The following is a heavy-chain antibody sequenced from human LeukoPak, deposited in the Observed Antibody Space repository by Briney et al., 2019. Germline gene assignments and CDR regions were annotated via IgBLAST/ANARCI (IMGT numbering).Heavy chain of an antibody. CDR1: GFTFSTCA. CDR2: ISGSGGGT. CDR3: AKGDLYCSGGSCYYWFDP. V-gene: IGHV3-23*01. J-gene: IGHJ5*02. D-gene: IGHD2-15*01. Sequence: PGGSLRLSCVASGFTFSTCAMTWVRQAPGKGLEWVSGISGSGGGTYYGDSVKGRCTISRDNSKNTLYLQMNSLRVEDTAIYYCAKGDLYCSGGSCYYWFDPWGQGTLVTVSS.